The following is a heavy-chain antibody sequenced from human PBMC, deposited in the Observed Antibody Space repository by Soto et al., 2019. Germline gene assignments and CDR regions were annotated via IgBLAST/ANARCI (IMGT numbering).Heavy chain of an antibody. V-gene: IGHV4-30-4*01. CDR3: ARDRVGDSSGYSHLDY. Sequence: QVQLQESGPGLVKPSQTLSLTCTVSGGSISSGDYYWSWIRQPPGKGLEWIGYIYYSGSTYYNPSLKSRVTISXXTXKXXLSLKLSSVTAADTAVYYCARDRVGDSSGYSHLDYWGQGTLVTVSS. J-gene: IGHJ4*02. D-gene: IGHD3-22*01. CDR2: IYYSGST. CDR1: GGSISSGDYY.